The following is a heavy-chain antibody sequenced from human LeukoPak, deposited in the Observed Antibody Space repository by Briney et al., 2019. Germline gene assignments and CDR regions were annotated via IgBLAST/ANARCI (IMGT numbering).Heavy chain of an antibody. CDR1: GGSISSGGYY. D-gene: IGHD3-22*01. J-gene: IGHJ3*02. V-gene: IGHV4-31*03. Sequence: PSETLSLTCTVSGGSISSGGYYWSWFRQHPGKGLEWIGYIYYSGSTYYNPSLKSRVTISVDTSKNQFSLKLSSVIAADTAVYYCARSSAEEYYYDSSGPGDIWGQGTMVTVSS. CDR3: ARSSAEEYYYDSSGPGDI. CDR2: IYYSGST.